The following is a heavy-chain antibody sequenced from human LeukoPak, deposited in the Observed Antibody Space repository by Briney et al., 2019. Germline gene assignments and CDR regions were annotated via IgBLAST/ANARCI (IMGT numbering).Heavy chain of an antibody. CDR3: ARRVSSSSWYSWFDP. D-gene: IGHD6-13*01. CDR1: GGSISSYY. V-gene: IGHV4-59*08. Sequence: SETLSLTCTVSGGSISSYYWSWIRQPPGKGLGWIGYIYYSGSTNYNPSLKSRVTISVDTSKNQFSLKLSSVTAADTAVYYCARRVSSSSWYSWFDPWGQGTLVTVSS. J-gene: IGHJ5*02. CDR2: IYYSGST.